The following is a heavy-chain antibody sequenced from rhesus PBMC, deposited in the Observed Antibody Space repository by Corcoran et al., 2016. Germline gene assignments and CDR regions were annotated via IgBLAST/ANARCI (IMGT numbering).Heavy chain of an antibody. CDR1: GFTFSSYV. V-gene: IGHV3S5*01. CDR2: INSGGCST. Sequence: EVQLVETGGGLVQPGGSLKLSCAASGFTFSSYVMSWVRQAPGKGLEWVSAINSGGCSTYYADTVKGRFTISRDNSKNTLSLQMNSLRAEDTAVYYCAKGDFWTGYYTGKGPYFDYWGQGVLVTVSS. D-gene: IGHD3-3*01. J-gene: IGHJ4*01. CDR3: AKGDFWTGYYTGKGPYFDY.